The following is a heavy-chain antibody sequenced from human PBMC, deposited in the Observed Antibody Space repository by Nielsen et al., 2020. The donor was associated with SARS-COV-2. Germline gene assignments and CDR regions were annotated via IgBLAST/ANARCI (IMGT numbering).Heavy chain of an antibody. CDR2: ISYDGSNK. D-gene: IGHD3-22*01. J-gene: IGHJ4*02. Sequence: GGSLRLSCAASGSTFSTYAMYWVRQAPGKGLEWVAIISYDGSNKYYADSVKGRFTISRDDSKNTLYLQMNSLRPEDTAVYYCARDSWDSLRYFVHWGQGAQVTVSS. CDR1: GSTFSTYA. CDR3: ARDSWDSLRYFVH. V-gene: IGHV3-30*04.